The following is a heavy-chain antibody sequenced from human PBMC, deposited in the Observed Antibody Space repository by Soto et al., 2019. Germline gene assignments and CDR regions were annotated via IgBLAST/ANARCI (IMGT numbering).Heavy chain of an antibody. CDR1: GFTFSSYA. J-gene: IGHJ6*02. CDR2: IRGTGDTT. D-gene: IGHD1-1*01. V-gene: IGHV3-23*01. CDR3: AKQQGPGTPYYYAMDV. Sequence: EVQLLESGGGLVQPGGSLRLSCAASGFTFSSYAMTWVRQAPGKGLEWVSVIRGTGDTTYYADSVKGRFTISRDNSKNTLYLQMSRLRAEETAIYYCAKQQGPGTPYYYAMDVWGQGTTVTVSS.